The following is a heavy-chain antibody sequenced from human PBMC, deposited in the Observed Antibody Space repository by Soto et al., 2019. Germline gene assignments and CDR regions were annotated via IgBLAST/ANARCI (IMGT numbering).Heavy chain of an antibody. CDR3: ETSRINGTTWTFDY. J-gene: IGHJ4*02. D-gene: IGHD1-20*01. V-gene: IGHV5-51*01. CDR1: GYSFSNYW. CDR2: IYPGDSDT. Sequence: GESLKISCKASGYSFSNYWIGWVRQMPGKGLEWMGIIYPGDSDTRYSPSFQGQVNISVDKSISTACLQWSSLEASDTAMYYCETSRINGTTWTFDYWGQGTLVTVSS.